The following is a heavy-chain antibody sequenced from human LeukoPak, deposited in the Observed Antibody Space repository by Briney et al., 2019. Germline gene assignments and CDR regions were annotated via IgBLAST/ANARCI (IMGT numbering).Heavy chain of an antibody. CDR2: IKQDGSEK. Sequence: GGSLRLPCAASGFTFSTYWMTWVRQAPGKGLEWLANIKQDGSEKYYVDSVKGRFTISRDNAKNSLYLQMNSLRAEDTAVYYCATHPKITMVNIWGQGTLVTVSS. CDR1: GFTFSTYW. V-gene: IGHV3-7*01. J-gene: IGHJ4*02. CDR3: ATHPKITMVNI. D-gene: IGHD3-10*01.